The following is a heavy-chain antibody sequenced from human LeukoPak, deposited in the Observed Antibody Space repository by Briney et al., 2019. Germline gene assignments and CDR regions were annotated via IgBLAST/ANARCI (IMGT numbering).Heavy chain of an antibody. D-gene: IGHD6-19*01. Sequence: GSTNYNPSLKSRVTISVDTSKNQFSLKLSSVTAADTAVYYCARGLYSSGCVDYRGQGTLVTVSS. V-gene: IGHV4-34*01. J-gene: IGHJ4*02. CDR3: ARGLYSSGCVDY. CDR2: GST.